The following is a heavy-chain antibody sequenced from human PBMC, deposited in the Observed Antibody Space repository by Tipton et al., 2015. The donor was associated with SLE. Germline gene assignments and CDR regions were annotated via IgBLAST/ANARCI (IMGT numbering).Heavy chain of an antibody. J-gene: IGHJ4*02. V-gene: IGHV3-23*01. CDR3: AKDPPYSSGYLDY. D-gene: IGHD3-22*01. Sequence: SLRLSCAASGFTFSSFAMTWVRQAPGKGLEWVSVITGSGDSTYYADSVKGRFTISRDNSKNTLNLQMNSLRVEDTAAYYCAKDPPYSSGYLDYWGQGILVTVSS. CDR1: GFTFSSFA. CDR2: ITGSGDST.